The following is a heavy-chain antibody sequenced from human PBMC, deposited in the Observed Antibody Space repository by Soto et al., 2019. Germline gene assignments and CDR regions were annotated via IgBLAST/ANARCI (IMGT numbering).Heavy chain of an antibody. V-gene: IGHV4-31*03. CDR2: IYYIGCT. J-gene: IGHJ4*02. CDR1: GVSLSSVVYY. CDR3: AREDCSGGSCYSYY. D-gene: IGHD2-15*01. Sequence: QVQLQESGPGLVKPSQTLSLTCTVSGVSLSSVVYYWSWVRPHPAKGLEWIGYIYYIGCTYYNTSLKSRVTISVDTSKNQFSLQLSSGTAADTAVYYWAREDCSGGSCYSYYWGQGTLVNVSS.